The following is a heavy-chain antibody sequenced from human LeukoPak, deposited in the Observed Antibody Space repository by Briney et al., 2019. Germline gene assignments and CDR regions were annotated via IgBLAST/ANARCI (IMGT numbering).Heavy chain of an antibody. V-gene: IGHV1-2*02. J-gene: IGHJ4*02. D-gene: IGHD2-15*01. CDR2: INPNSGGT. CDR1: GGTFSSYA. CDR3: ARSWRFCSGDSCYPIDY. Sequence: ASVKVSCKASGGTFSSYAISWVRQAPGQGLEWMGWINPNSGGTNYAQKFRGRVTMTRDTSISTAYMELSRLRSDDTAVYYCARSWRFCSGDSCYPIDYWGQGTLVTVSS.